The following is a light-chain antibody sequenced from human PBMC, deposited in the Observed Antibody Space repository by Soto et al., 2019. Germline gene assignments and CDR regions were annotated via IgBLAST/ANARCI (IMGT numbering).Light chain of an antibody. CDR2: KAS. V-gene: IGKV1-5*03. Sequence: DIQMTQSPSTLSASVGDRVTSTCRASQSISIWLAWYQQKPGKAPKILIYKASSLESGVPSRFSGSGSGTEFTLTISSLQPDDFATYYCQHYNSYSEAFGQGTKVDIK. CDR3: QHYNSYSEA. CDR1: QSISIW. J-gene: IGKJ1*01.